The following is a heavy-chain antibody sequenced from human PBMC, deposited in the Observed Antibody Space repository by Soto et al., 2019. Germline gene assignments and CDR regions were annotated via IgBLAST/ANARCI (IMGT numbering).Heavy chain of an antibody. Sequence: QVQLVESGGGVVQPGRSLRLSCAASGLTFSNHGMHWVRQAPGKGLEWVAVIWYDGSNQYYGVSVKGRFTISRDDSSNTIYLQMNSLRAEDTAVYYCARDGGYCSGGTCFLTREIDYWGQGTLVTVSS. CDR1: GLTFSNHG. J-gene: IGHJ4*02. V-gene: IGHV3-33*01. CDR2: IWYDGSNQ. D-gene: IGHD2-15*01. CDR3: ARDGGYCSGGTCFLTREIDY.